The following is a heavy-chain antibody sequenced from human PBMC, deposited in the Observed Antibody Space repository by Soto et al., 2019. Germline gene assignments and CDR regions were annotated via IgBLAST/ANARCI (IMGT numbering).Heavy chain of an antibody. CDR1: GFTVSSNY. V-gene: IGHV3-66*01. Sequence: EVQLVESGGGLVQPGGSLRLSCAASGFTVSSNYMSWVRQAPGKGLEWVSVIYSGGSTYYADSVKGRFTIYRDNSKNTLYLQMNSLRAEDTAVYYCARDQRTYGMDVWGQGTTVTVSS. CDR2: IYSGGST. CDR3: ARDQRTYGMDV. J-gene: IGHJ6*02.